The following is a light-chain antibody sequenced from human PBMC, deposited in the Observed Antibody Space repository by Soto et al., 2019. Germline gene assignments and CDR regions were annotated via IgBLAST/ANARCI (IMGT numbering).Light chain of an antibody. J-gene: IGKJ4*01. V-gene: IGKV3-15*01. CDR3: QQSFDARLT. Sequence: IVMTQSPATLSVSPGERATLSCRASQSVSSNLAWYQQKPGQAPRLLIYGASTRATGIPARFSGSGSGTDFTLTITSLQPEDFATYYCQQSFDARLTFGGGT. CDR1: QSVSSN. CDR2: GAS.